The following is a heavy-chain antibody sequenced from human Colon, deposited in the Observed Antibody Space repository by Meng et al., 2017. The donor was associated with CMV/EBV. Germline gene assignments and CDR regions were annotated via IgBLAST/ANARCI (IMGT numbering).Heavy chain of an antibody. Sequence: QREQSGGEGKKPGSSVKVSCKASKGTFTSYPISWVRQGPGQGFEWVGGIITISGTTDYAQKFQGRVTITADESTSTAYMKLSNLRSEDTAIYYCARVICGGDCYLDYWGRGTLVTVSS. CDR1: KGTFTSYP. J-gene: IGHJ4*02. D-gene: IGHD2-21*02. CDR2: IITISGTT. CDR3: ARVICGGDCYLDY. V-gene: IGHV1-69*01.